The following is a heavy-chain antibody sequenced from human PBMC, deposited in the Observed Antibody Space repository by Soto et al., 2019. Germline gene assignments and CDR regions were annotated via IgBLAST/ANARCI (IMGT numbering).Heavy chain of an antibody. Sequence: ASVKVSCKVSGSTFTSNGIGWVRQAPGQGLEWLGWISTYNENRDSAPKLEDRLTMTTDRSTTTAYMELRNLESDDKALYYCGYVGGYSTGDYSFDLWGQGTPVTVSS. J-gene: IGHJ4*02. CDR3: GYVGGYSTGDYSFDL. CDR2: ISTYNENR. V-gene: IGHV1-18*04. CDR1: GSTFTSNG. D-gene: IGHD5-18*01.